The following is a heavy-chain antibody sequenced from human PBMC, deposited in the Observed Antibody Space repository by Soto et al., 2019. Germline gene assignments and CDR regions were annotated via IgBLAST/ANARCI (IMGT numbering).Heavy chain of an antibody. J-gene: IGHJ4*02. CDR1: GFTFSSYS. V-gene: IGHV3-21*01. CDR2: ISSSSSYI. CDR3: ARVFKSRVTETLDY. Sequence: EVQLVESGGGLVKPGGSLRLSCAASGFTFSSYSMNWVRQAPGKGLEWVSSISSSSSYIYYADSVKGRFTISRDNAKNSLYLQMNSLRAEDTAVYYCARVFKSRVTETLDYWGQGTLVTVSS. D-gene: IGHD4-17*01.